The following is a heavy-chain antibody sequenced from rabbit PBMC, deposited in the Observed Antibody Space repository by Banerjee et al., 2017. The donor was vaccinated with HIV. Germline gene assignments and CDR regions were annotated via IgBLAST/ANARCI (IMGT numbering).Heavy chain of an antibody. CDR2: IYGGSSGST. Sequence: QEQLVESGGGLVQPGGSLKLSCTASGFSFNSGYDMCWVRQAPGKGLEWIACIYGGSSGSTYSATWAKGRFTISKTSSTTVTLQMTSLTAADTATYFCARDVGTSFSTYGMDLWGQGTLVTVS. D-gene: IGHD8-1*01. CDR1: GFSFNSGYD. V-gene: IGHV1S45*01. J-gene: IGHJ6*01. CDR3: ARDVGTSFSTYGMDL.